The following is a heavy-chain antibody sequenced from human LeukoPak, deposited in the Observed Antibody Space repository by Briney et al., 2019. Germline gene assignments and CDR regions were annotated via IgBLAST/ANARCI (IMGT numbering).Heavy chain of an antibody. D-gene: IGHD3-16*01. CDR1: GFTVSSNY. J-gene: IGHJ4*02. Sequence: GGSLRLSCAASGFTVSSNYMSWVRQAPGKGLEWVSVIYSGGSTYYADSVKGRFTISRDNSKNTLYLQMNSLRAEDTAVYYCAKDLGESIPLDYWGQGTLVTVSS. CDR2: IYSGGST. V-gene: IGHV3-53*05. CDR3: AKDLGESIPLDY.